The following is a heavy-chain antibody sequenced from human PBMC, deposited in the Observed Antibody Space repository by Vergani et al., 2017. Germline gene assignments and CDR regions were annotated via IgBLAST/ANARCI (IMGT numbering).Heavy chain of an antibody. J-gene: IGHJ4*02. Sequence: EEQVVESGGGLVQPGGSVRLSCAASTFNVSSNHMSWLRQAPGKGLEWVSVIYSDGSGYDAESVKGRVTLSRDNSKNTLYLQMDSLRTDDTAVYYCGSVSQYDSSGDLYYFDYWGQGTLVTVSS. V-gene: IGHV3-66*02. CDR1: TFNVSSNH. CDR3: GSVSQYDSSGDLYYFDY. D-gene: IGHD3-22*01. CDR2: IYSDGSG.